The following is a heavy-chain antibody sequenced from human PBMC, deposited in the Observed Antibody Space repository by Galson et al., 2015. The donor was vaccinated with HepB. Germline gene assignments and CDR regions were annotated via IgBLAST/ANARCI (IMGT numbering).Heavy chain of an antibody. CDR1: GFTFSSYG. CDR3: AREGNTMVRGAPRRWYFDL. V-gene: IGHV3-33*08. D-gene: IGHD3-10*01. Sequence: SLRLSCAASGFTFSSYGMHRVRQAPGKGLEWVAVIWYDGSNKYYADSVKGRFTISRDNSKNTLYLQMNSLRAEDTAVYYCAREGNTMVRGAPRRWYFDLWGRGTLVTVSS. J-gene: IGHJ2*01. CDR2: IWYDGSNK.